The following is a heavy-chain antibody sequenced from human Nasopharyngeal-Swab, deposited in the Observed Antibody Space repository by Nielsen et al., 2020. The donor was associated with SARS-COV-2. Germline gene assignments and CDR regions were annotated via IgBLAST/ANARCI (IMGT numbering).Heavy chain of an antibody. CDR3: ARDLGGGYCTTTNCPGS. CDR1: GFTFSNYA. Sequence: GGSLRLSCAASGFTFSNYAMSWVRQAPGKGLEWVSVTEIGGTTHYADSVKGRFSISRDSSTTTLYLQMNNVRAEDTAVYYCARDLGGGYCTTTNCPGSWGQGTLVTVSS. CDR2: TEIGGTT. V-gene: IGHV3-53*01. J-gene: IGHJ1*01. D-gene: IGHD2-2*01.